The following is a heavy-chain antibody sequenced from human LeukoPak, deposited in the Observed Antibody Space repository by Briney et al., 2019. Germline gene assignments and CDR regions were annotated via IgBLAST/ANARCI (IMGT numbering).Heavy chain of an antibody. Sequence: GGSLRLSCAASGFTFSTYGMHWVRQAPGKGLEWVAFIRYDGSNKYYADSVKGRFTISRGNSKNTLYLQMNSLRAEDTAVYYCAKGPYYYGSGSHDYWGQGTLVTVSS. CDR1: GFTFSTYG. CDR3: AKGPYYYGSGSHDY. V-gene: IGHV3-30*02. D-gene: IGHD3-10*01. CDR2: IRYDGSNK. J-gene: IGHJ4*02.